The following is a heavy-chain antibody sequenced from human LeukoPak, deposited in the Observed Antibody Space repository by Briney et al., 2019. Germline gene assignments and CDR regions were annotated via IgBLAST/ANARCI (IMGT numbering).Heavy chain of an antibody. Sequence: SETLSLTCTVSGGSINSHYWGWIRQPPGKGLQWIGDIYYTGKINYNPSLKSRVTITLDTSKDHLSLNLTSVLAADTAIYYCVRRDTGWNYFDYWGQGILVTVSS. J-gene: IGHJ4*02. V-gene: IGHV4-59*08. CDR3: VRRDTGWNYFDY. D-gene: IGHD6-19*01. CDR1: GGSINSHY. CDR2: IYYTGKI.